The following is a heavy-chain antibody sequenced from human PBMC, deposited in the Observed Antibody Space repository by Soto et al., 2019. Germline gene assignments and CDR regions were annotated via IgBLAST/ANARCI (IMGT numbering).Heavy chain of an antibody. Sequence: PGESLKISCKGSGYRFTSYWIGWVRQMPGKGLEWMGIIYPGDSDTRYSPSFQGQVTISADKSISTAYLQWSSLKASDTAMYYCARPREAGKYYYGVDVWGQGTTVTVSS. CDR3: ARPREAGKYYYGVDV. CDR2: IYPGDSDT. D-gene: IGHD6-19*01. CDR1: GYRFTSYW. V-gene: IGHV5-51*01. J-gene: IGHJ6*02.